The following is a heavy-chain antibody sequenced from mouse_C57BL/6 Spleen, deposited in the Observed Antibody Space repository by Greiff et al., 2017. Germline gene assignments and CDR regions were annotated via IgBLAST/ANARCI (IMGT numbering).Heavy chain of an antibody. J-gene: IGHJ3*01. CDR3: ARDDYGSRPWFAY. CDR2: ISYDGSN. CDR1: GYSITSGYY. V-gene: IGHV3-6*01. D-gene: IGHD1-1*01. Sequence: ESGPGLVKPSQSLSLTCSVTGYSITSGYYWNWIRQFPGNKLEWMGYISYDGSNNYNPSLKNRISITRDTSKNQFFLKLNSVTTEDTATYCCARDDYGSRPWFAYWGQGALVTVSA.